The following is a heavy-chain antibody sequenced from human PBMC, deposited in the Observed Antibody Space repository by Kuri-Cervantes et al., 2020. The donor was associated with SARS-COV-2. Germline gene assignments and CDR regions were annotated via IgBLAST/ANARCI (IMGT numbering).Heavy chain of an antibody. J-gene: IGHJ4*02. D-gene: IGHD3-22*01. CDR1: GGTFSSYA. Sequence: AVKVSCKASGGTFSSYAISWVRQAPGQGLEWRGGIIPIFAKANYAQKLQGRVTITADQSTSTVYMELSRLRSEDTAVYYLASGAWLSDSRGYYYFYWGQGTLVTVSS. CDR3: ASGAWLSDSRGYYYFY. CDR2: IIPIFAKA. V-gene: IGHV1-69*13.